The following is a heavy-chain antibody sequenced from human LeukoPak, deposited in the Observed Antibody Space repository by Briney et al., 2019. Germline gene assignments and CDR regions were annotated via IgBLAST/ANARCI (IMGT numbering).Heavy chain of an antibody. Sequence: PGGSLRLSCAASGFTFSNYSMNWVRQAPGKGLEWVSSISSSSSYIYSADSVKGRFTISRDNAKNSLYLQLNSLRAEDTAVYYCARRAGAYSHPYDYWGQGTLVTVSS. CDR2: ISSSSSYI. CDR3: ARRAGAYSHPYDY. V-gene: IGHV3-21*01. J-gene: IGHJ4*02. CDR1: GFTFSNYS. D-gene: IGHD4/OR15-4a*01.